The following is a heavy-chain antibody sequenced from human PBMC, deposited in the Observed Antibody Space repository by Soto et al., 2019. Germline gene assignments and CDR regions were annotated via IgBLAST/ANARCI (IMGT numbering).Heavy chain of an antibody. D-gene: IGHD6-13*01. CDR1: GGFSNSHY. CDR3: ARPGIAAAGTVFDY. J-gene: IGHJ4*02. V-gene: IGHV4-59*11. Sequence: ETLSLTCTVSGGFSNSHYWSWIRQPPGKGLEWIGYIHYNGNTKYNPSLESRVTISVDTPKNQFSLKLSSVTAADTAVYYCARPGIAAAGTVFDYWGQGTLVTVSS. CDR2: IHYNGNT.